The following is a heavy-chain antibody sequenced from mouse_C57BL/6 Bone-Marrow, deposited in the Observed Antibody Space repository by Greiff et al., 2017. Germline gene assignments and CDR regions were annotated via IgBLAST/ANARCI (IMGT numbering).Heavy chain of an antibody. V-gene: IGHV8-8*01. CDR2: IWWDDDK. CDR3: ARIDYYGSSYYYAMDY. Sequence: QVTLKVSGPGILQPSQTLSLTCSFSGFSLSTFGMGVGWIRQPSGKGLEWLAHIWWDDDKYYNPALKSRLTISKDTSKNQVFLKIANVDTADTATDYCARIDYYGSSYYYAMDYWGQGTSVTVSS. D-gene: IGHD1-1*01. J-gene: IGHJ4*01. CDR1: GFSLSTFGMG.